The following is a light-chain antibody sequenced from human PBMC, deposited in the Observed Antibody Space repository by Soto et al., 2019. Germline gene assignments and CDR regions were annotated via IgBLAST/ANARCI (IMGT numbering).Light chain of an antibody. CDR1: KLGDKY. V-gene: IGLV3-1*01. CDR2: QDT. Sequence: SYELTQPPSVSVSPGQTVSITCSGDKLGDKYACWYQQKSGQSPVLVNYQDTKRPSGIPERFSGSNSGNTATLTISGAQSLDEADYYCQAWDSSTALYVFGTGTKLTVL. J-gene: IGLJ1*01. CDR3: QAWDSSTALYV.